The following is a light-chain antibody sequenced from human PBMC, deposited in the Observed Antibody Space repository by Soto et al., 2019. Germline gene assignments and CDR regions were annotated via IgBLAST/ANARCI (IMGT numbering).Light chain of an antibody. CDR3: QTWSAGIQV. Sequence: QSVLTQSPSASASLGASVNLTCTLSSGHSSYAIAWHQQQPEKGPRYLMKLKSDGSHKKGDGIPDRFSGSSSGAERYLTISSLQSEDEADYYCQTWSAGIQVFGGGTQLTVL. CDR2: LKSDGSH. J-gene: IGLJ3*02. V-gene: IGLV4-69*01. CDR1: SGHSSYA.